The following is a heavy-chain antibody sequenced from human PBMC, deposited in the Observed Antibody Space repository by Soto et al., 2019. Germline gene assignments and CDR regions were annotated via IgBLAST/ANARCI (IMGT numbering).Heavy chain of an antibody. D-gene: IGHD1-1*01. V-gene: IGHV1-69*02. CDR3: ARARTPDNWNDGGGGDY. Sequence: QVQLVQSGAEVKKPGSSVKVSCKASGGTFSSYTISWVRQAPGQGLEWMGRIIPILGIANYAQKFQGRVTITADKSTSTAYMELSSLRSEDTAVYYCARARTPDNWNDGGGGDYWGQGTMVTVSS. CDR2: IIPILGIA. CDR1: GGTFSSYT. J-gene: IGHJ4*02.